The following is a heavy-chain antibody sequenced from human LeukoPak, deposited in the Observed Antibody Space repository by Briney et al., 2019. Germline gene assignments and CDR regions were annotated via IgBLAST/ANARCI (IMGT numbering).Heavy chain of an antibody. Sequence: GGPLRLSCAASGFTFSSYAMSWVRQAPGKGLEWVSAISGSGGSTYYADSVKGRFTISRDNSKNTLYLQMNSLRAEDTAVYYCAKDQGSQFTSYYYGMDVWGQGTTVTVSS. J-gene: IGHJ6*02. D-gene: IGHD3-10*01. CDR3: AKDQGSQFTSYYYGMDV. V-gene: IGHV3-23*01. CDR2: ISGSGGST. CDR1: GFTFSSYA.